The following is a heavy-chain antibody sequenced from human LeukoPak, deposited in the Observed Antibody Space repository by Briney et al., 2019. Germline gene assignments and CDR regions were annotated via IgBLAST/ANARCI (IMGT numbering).Heavy chain of an antibody. CDR2: ISGSGGGT. V-gene: IGHV3-23*01. Sequence: GGSLRLSCAASGFTFSSYAMSWVRQAPGKGLEWVSAISGSGGGTYYADSVKGRFAISRDNSKNTLYLQMNSLRAEDTAVYYCAKVARDSSGYWGWDYMDVWGKGTTVTVSS. J-gene: IGHJ6*03. CDR1: GFTFSSYA. D-gene: IGHD3-22*01. CDR3: AKVARDSSGYWGWDYMDV.